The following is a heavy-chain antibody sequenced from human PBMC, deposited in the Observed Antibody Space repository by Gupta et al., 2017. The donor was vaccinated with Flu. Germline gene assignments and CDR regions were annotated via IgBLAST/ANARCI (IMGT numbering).Heavy chain of an antibody. Sequence: VRQAAGKGLEWVANIKQDGSEKYYVDSVKGRFTISRDNAKNSLYLQMNSLRAEDTAVYYCARDSAGDYYFDYWGQGTLVTVSS. V-gene: IGHV3-7*01. CDR3: ARDSAGDYYFDY. J-gene: IGHJ4*02. D-gene: IGHD2-21*02. CDR2: IKQDGSEK.